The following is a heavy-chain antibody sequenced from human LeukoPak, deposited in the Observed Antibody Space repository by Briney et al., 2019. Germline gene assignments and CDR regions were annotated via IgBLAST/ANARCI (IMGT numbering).Heavy chain of an antibody. CDR1: GGSISSYY. V-gene: IGHV4-34*01. J-gene: IGHJ4*02. Sequence: SETLSLTCAVYGGSISSYYWSWIRKPPGTGTELIGEINYSGCTNYIPSLKSRVTISVDTSKNQFSLKLSSVTAADTAVYYCARGIAVAGTYFDYWGQGTLVTVSS. CDR3: ARGIAVAGTYFDY. D-gene: IGHD6-19*01. CDR2: INYSGCT.